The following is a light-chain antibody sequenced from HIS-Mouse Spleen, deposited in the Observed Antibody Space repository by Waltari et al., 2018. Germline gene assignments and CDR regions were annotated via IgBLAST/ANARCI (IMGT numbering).Light chain of an antibody. CDR1: ALPNNN. V-gene: IGLV3-10*01. CDR2: EDS. Sequence: SYELTQPPSVSVSPVQTARIPCSGAALPNNNAYLYHQNSGQAPVLVIYEDSKRPPGIPERFSGSSSGTMATLTISGAQVEDEADYYCYSTDSSGNHRVFGGGTKLTVL. CDR3: YSTDSSGNHRV. J-gene: IGLJ2*01.